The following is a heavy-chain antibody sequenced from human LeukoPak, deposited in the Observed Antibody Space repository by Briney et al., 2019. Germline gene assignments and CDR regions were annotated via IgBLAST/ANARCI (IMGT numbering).Heavy chain of an antibody. CDR3: ARELSGWYEY. D-gene: IGHD6-19*01. V-gene: IGHV4-34*01. Sequence: SETLSLTCAVYGGSFSGYYWSWIRQPPGKGLEWIGEINHSGSTNYNPSLKSRVTISVDTSKNQFSLKLSSVTAADTAVYYCARELSGWYEYWGQGTLVTVPS. CDR1: GGSFSGYY. CDR2: INHSGST. J-gene: IGHJ4*02.